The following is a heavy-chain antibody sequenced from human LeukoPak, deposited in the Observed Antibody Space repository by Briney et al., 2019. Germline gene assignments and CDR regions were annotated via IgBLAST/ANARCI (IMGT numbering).Heavy chain of an antibody. V-gene: IGHV4-31*03. CDR3: ANYYDSSGVFDY. CDR1: GGSINSGGYY. J-gene: IGHJ4*02. CDR2: IYYSGST. D-gene: IGHD3-22*01. Sequence: SQTLSLTCTVSGGSINSGGYYWSWIRQHPGKGLEWIGYIYYSGSTYYNPSLKSRVTISVDTSKNQFSLKLSSVTAADTAVYYCANYYDSSGVFDYWGQGTLVTVSS.